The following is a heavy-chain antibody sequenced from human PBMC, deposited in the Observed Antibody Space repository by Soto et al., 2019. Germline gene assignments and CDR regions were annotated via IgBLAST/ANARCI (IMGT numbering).Heavy chain of an antibody. CDR1: GYTFTGYY. D-gene: IGHD1-7*01. CDR2: INPNNGGT. Sequence: QVQLVQSGAEVKKPGASVKVSCKASGYTFTGYYMHWVRQAPGQGLEWMGWINPNNGGTNYAQKFQGWVTMTRDTSISTAYMELSRLRSDDTAVYYCARDGAGTDDYYYYGMDVWGQGTTVTVSS. CDR3: ARDGAGTDDYYYYGMDV. V-gene: IGHV1-2*04. J-gene: IGHJ6*02.